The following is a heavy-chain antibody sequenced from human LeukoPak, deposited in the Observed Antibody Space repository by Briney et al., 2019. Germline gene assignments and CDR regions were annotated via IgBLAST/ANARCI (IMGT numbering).Heavy chain of an antibody. Sequence: ASVKVSCKASGGTFSSYAISWVRQAPGQGLEWMRRIIPILGIANYAQKFQGRVTITADKSTSTAYMELSSLRSEDTAVYYCARNSGSYLSPTFDYWGQGTLVTVSS. CDR1: GGTFSSYA. D-gene: IGHD1-26*01. V-gene: IGHV1-69*04. CDR2: IIPILGIA. CDR3: ARNSGSYLSPTFDY. J-gene: IGHJ4*02.